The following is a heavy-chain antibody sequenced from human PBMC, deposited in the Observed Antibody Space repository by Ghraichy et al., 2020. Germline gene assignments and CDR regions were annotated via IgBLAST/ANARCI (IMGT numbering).Heavy chain of an antibody. V-gene: IGHV3-33*01. Sequence: GGSLRLSCAASGFTFSSYGMHWVRQAPDKGLEWVAVIWYDGSNKYYADSVKGRFTISRDNSKNTLYLQMNSLRAEDTAVYYCASGDPEYSSSWYSSGNYYYYYGMDVWGQGTTVTVSS. CDR3: ASGDPEYSSSWYSSGNYYYYYGMDV. CDR1: GFTFSSYG. J-gene: IGHJ6*02. CDR2: IWYDGSNK. D-gene: IGHD6-13*01.